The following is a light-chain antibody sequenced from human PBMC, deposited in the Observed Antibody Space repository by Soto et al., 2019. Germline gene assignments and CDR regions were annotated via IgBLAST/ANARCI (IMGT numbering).Light chain of an antibody. CDR3: CSYAGSSTYV. CDR2: EVS. J-gene: IGLJ1*01. Sequence: QSALTQPASVSGSPGQSITISCTGTNRDVGTYNLVSWYQQHPGKAPKLMIYEVSKRPSGVSNRFSGSKSGNTASLTISGLQAEDEADYYCCSYAGSSTYVFGTGTTLTVL. CDR1: NRDVGTYNL. V-gene: IGLV2-23*02.